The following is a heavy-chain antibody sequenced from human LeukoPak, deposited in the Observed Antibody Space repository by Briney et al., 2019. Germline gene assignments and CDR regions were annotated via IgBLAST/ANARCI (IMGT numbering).Heavy chain of an antibody. Sequence: KASETLSLTCAVYGGSFSGYYWSWIRQPPGKGLEWIGEINHSGNTYYNPTLKSRVTISVDTSKNQFSLNLTSVTAADAAVYYCARDLGYSGFDWAPWGQGTLVTVSS. V-gene: IGHV4-34*01. CDR2: INHSGNT. CDR1: GGSFSGYY. CDR3: ARDLGYSGFDWAP. D-gene: IGHD5-12*01. J-gene: IGHJ5*02.